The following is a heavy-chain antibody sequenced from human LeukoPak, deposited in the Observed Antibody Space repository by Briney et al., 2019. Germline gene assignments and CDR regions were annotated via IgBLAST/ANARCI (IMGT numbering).Heavy chain of an antibody. CDR3: ASWLGYCSSTSCYYYYFDY. D-gene: IGHD2-2*01. V-gene: IGHV4-4*07. CDR1: GGSISSYY. Sequence: SETLSLTCTVSGGSISSYYWSWIRQPAGKGLEWIGRIYTSGSTNYNPSLKSRVTMSVDTSKNQFSLKLSSVTAADTAVYYCASWLGYCSSTSCYYYYFDYWGQGTLVTVSS. J-gene: IGHJ4*02. CDR2: IYTSGST.